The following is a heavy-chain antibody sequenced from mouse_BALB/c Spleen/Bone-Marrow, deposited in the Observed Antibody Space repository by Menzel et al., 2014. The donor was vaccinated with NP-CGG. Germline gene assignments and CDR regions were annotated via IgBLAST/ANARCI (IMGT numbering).Heavy chain of an antibody. D-gene: IGHD2-4*01. Sequence: EVKVVESGGGLVQPGGSRKLSCAASGFTFSSFGMHWVRRAPEKGLEWVAYISNGSSTIYYADTAKGRFTISRDNPKNTLFLQMTSLRSEDTAMYYCARKGAMITHYYAMDYWGQGTSVTVSS. CDR3: ARKGAMITHYYAMDY. J-gene: IGHJ4*01. CDR1: GFTFSSFG. CDR2: ISNGSSTI. V-gene: IGHV5-17*02.